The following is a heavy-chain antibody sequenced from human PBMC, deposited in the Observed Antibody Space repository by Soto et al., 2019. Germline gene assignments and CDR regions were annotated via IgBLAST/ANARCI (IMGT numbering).Heavy chain of an antibody. V-gene: IGHV4-59*08. CDR1: GGSISSYY. J-gene: IGHJ6*03. Sequence: SETLSLTCTVSGGSISSYYWSWIRQPPGKGLEWIGYIYYSGSTNYNPSLKSRVTISVDTSKNQFSLKLSSVTAADTAVYYCARHLRGYGSGSFFYYYYMDVWGKGTTVTVS. CDR2: IYYSGST. D-gene: IGHD3-10*01. CDR3: ARHLRGYGSGSFFYYYYMDV.